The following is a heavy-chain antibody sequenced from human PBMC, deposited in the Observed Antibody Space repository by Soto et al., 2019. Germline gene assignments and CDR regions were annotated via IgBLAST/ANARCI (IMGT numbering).Heavy chain of an antibody. V-gene: IGHV4-39*01. J-gene: IGHJ4*02. CDR2: IYYSGST. Sequence: KASRTLSLTCTVSGGSISSSSYYWGWIRQPPGKGLEWIGSIYYSGSTYYNPSLKSRVTISVDTSKNQFSLKLSSVTAADTAVYYCARHHKDFYYRGQRTPVTVSA. CDR3: ARHHKDFYY. CDR1: GGSISSSSYY.